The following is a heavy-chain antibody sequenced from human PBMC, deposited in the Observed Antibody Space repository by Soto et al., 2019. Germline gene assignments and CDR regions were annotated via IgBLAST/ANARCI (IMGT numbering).Heavy chain of an antibody. Sequence: SETLSLTCTVSVGSISSGGYYWSWIRQHPGKGLEWIGYIYYSGSTYYNPSLKSRVTISVDTSKNQFSLKLSSVTAADTAVYYCARVKYGDLDYWGQGTLVTVSS. D-gene: IGHD4-17*01. J-gene: IGHJ4*02. V-gene: IGHV4-31*03. CDR3: ARVKYGDLDY. CDR2: IYYSGST. CDR1: VGSISSGGYY.